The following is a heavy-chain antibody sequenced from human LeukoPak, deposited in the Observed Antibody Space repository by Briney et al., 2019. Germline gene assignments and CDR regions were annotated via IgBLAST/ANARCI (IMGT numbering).Heavy chain of an antibody. Sequence: GGSLRLSCAASGFTFDDYGMSWVRQAPGRGLEWVSGINWNGGSTGYADSVKGRFTISRDNAKNSLYLQMNSLRAEDTALYYCARVPYCGGDCPKCFQHWGQGTLVTVSS. J-gene: IGHJ1*01. CDR2: INWNGGST. D-gene: IGHD2-21*02. V-gene: IGHV3-20*04. CDR1: GFTFDDYG. CDR3: ARVPYCGGDCPKCFQH.